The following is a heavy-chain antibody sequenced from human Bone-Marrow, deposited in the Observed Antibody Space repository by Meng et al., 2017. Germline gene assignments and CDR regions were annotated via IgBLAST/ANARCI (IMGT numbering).Heavy chain of an antibody. J-gene: IGHJ5*02. CDR1: GFTFSSYW. D-gene: IGHD3-10*01. CDR3: ATEYFGAYNH. Sequence: GGSLRLSCAASGFTFSSYWMSWVRQAPGKGLEWVGLIKSKVHGGATEYAAPVKGRFSISRDDSKTTLYLEMNSLETGDTAVYYCATEYFGAYNHWGRGARVTVSS. V-gene: IGHV3-15*01. CDR2: IKSKVHGGAT.